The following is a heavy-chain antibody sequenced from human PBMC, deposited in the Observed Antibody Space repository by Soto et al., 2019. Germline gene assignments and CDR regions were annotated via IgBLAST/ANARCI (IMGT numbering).Heavy chain of an antibody. CDR2: MNPNSGNT. CDR1: GYTFTSYD. Sequence: ASGKVSCKASGYTFTSYDINWVRQATGQGLEWMGWMNPNSGNTGYAQKFQGRVTMTRNTSISTAYMELSSLRSEDTAVYYCARQDYSNYDWFDPWGQGTLVTVSS. D-gene: IGHD4-4*01. J-gene: IGHJ5*02. V-gene: IGHV1-8*01. CDR3: ARQDYSNYDWFDP.